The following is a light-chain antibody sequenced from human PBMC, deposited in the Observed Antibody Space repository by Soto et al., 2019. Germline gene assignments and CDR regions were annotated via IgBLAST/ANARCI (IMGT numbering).Light chain of an antibody. Sequence: EIVMTQSPATLSVSPGERATLSCRASQTVFSNLAWYQQKHGQAPRLLIYDASTRDTGIPARFSGSGSWTEFTLPISRLQSEDFEVDYCQQYNNWPKIFGQGTKVDIK. V-gene: IGKV3-15*01. CDR3: QQYNNWPKI. J-gene: IGKJ1*01. CDR2: DAS. CDR1: QTVFSN.